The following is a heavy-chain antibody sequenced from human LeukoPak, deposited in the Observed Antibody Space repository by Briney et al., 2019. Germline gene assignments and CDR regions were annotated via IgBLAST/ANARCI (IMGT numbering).Heavy chain of an antibody. CDR3: IRSAFHTTEFYFDY. V-gene: IGHV3-30*02. D-gene: IGHD4-11*01. Sequence: GGSLRLSGAASGFTFTIYGVHWVRQAPGKGLEWVAFIHYDGSNIYYADSVKGRFTISRDNSKNTLYLQMNSLRAEDTAVYYCIRSAFHTTEFYFDYWGHGTLVTVSS. J-gene: IGHJ4*01. CDR1: GFTFTIYG. CDR2: IHYDGSNI.